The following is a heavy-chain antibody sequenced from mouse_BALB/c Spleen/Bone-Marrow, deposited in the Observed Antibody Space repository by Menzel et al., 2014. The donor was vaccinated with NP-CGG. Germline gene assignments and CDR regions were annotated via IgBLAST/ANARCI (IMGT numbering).Heavy chain of an antibody. J-gene: IGHJ4*01. Sequence: QVQLQQSGAELVKPGASVKLSCKASGYTFTGYWMHWVKQRPGQGLEWIGEINPSNGRTNYNEKFKSMATLTVDKSSITPYMQLISLTSEDSSVFYCAILIYCSTYILDFWCQATSVTVSS. D-gene: IGHD2-12*01. CDR1: GYTFTGYW. CDR2: INPSNGRT. V-gene: IGHV1S81*02. CDR3: AILIYCSTYILDF.